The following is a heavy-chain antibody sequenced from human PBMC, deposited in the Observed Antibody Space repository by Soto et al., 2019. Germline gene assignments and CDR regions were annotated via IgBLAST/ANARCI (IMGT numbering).Heavy chain of an antibody. CDR3: ARLGYSSSGTYYYYGIDV. Sequence: QVQLVQSGAEVKKPGSSVKVSCKASGGTFSSYAISWVRQAPGQGLEWMGGIIPIFGTANYAQKFQGRVTITADESKSTAYMELSSLRSEDTAVYYCARLGYSSSGTYYYYGIDVWGQGTTVTVSS. J-gene: IGHJ6*02. V-gene: IGHV1-69*01. CDR1: GGTFSSYA. CDR2: IIPIFGTA. D-gene: IGHD6-6*01.